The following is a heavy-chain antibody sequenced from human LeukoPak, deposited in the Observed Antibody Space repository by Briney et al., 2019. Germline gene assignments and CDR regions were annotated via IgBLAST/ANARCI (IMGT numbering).Heavy chain of an antibody. D-gene: IGHD3-16*01. CDR2: IKEDGSEK. CDR1: GFTFSSYW. CDR3: ARTVTYAYIY. J-gene: IGHJ4*02. Sequence: GGSLRLSCAASGFTFSSYWVSWVRQAPGKGLEWVANIKEDGSEKNYVDSVKGRFTISRDNAKNSLYLQMSTLRAEDTAVYFCARTVTYAYIYWGQGTLVTVSS. V-gene: IGHV3-7*03.